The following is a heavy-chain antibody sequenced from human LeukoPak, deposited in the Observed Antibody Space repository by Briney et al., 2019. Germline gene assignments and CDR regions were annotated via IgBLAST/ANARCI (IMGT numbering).Heavy chain of an antibody. CDR2: IYYSGST. J-gene: IGHJ5*02. Sequence: SETLSLTCTVSGGSISNYYWSWIRQPPGKGLEWIGYIYYSGSTYYNPSLKSRVTISVDTSKNQFSLKLSSVTAADTAVYYCARDRDNWFDPWGQGTLVTVSS. CDR1: GGSISNYY. V-gene: IGHV4-59*12. CDR3: ARDRDNWFDP.